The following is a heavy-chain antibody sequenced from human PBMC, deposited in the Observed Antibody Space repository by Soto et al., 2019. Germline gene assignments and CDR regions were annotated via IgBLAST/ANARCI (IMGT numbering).Heavy chain of an antibody. CDR2: INAGNGNT. D-gene: IGHD4-17*01. V-gene: IGHV1-3*01. Sequence: ASVKVSCKASGYTFTSNAMHWVRQAPGQRLEWMGWINAGNGNTKYSQKFQGRVTITRDTSASTAYMELSSLRSEDTAVYYCASLGGDYGVGYNWFDPWGQGTLVTVSS. CDR3: ASLGGDYGVGYNWFDP. CDR1: GYTFTSNA. J-gene: IGHJ5*02.